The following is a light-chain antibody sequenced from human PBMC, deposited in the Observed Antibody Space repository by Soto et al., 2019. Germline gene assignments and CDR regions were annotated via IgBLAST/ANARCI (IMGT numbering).Light chain of an antibody. Sequence: VVTQSAATLSLSPGERATLSCRASQSVSSYLAWYQQKPGQAPRLLIYDASTRATGIPARFSGRGCGTDFPLPISSLEPEDFAFYYCQQRSNWPRTFGQGTKV. J-gene: IGKJ1*01. V-gene: IGKV3-11*01. CDR3: QQRSNWPRT. CDR1: QSVSSY. CDR2: DAS.